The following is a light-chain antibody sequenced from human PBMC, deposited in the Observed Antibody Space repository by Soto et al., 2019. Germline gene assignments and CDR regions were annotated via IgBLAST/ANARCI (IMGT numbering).Light chain of an antibody. V-gene: IGKV1-5*01. Sequence: DIQMTQSPSTLSASVGDRVTITCRASQSISSWLAWYQQKPGKAPKLLIYDASSLESGVPSRFSGSGSGTRFTLTINSLQPDDFATYYCQQYNDFSWTFGQGTKVDIK. CDR2: DAS. CDR1: QSISSW. CDR3: QQYNDFSWT. J-gene: IGKJ1*01.